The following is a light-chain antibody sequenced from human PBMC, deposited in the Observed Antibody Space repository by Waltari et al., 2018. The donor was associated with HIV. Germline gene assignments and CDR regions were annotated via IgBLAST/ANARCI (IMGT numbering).Light chain of an antibody. CDR1: RSDIGAYNY. Sequence: QSALTQPASVSGSPGQSITISCTGTRSDIGAYNYVSWYQHHPGKVPKRFMSEVTKRRPGVSHRFSGAKSGNTASLTISGLQAEDEADFYCTSYTSISTLVFGTGTKVTVL. CDR2: EVT. CDR3: TSYTSISTLV. J-gene: IGLJ1*01. V-gene: IGLV2-14*01.